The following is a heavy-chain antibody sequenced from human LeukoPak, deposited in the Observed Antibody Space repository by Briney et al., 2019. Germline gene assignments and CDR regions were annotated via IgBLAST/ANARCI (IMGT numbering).Heavy chain of an antibody. CDR2: IRYDGRNK. CDR3: AKVLSGGGYYFDY. Sequence: PGGSLRLSCAASGFTFSSYAMHWVRQAPGKGLEWVAFIRYDGRNKSYADSVKGRFTISRDNSKNTLYVQMNSLRAEDTAVYYCAKVLSGGGYYFDYWGQGTLVTVSS. CDR1: GFTFSSYA. V-gene: IGHV3-30*02. J-gene: IGHJ4*02. D-gene: IGHD3-16*01.